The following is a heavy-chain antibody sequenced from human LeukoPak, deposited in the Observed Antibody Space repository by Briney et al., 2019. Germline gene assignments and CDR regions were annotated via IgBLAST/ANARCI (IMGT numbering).Heavy chain of an antibody. D-gene: IGHD3-10*01. CDR2: IATDGGGT. V-gene: IGHV3-64D*09. Sequence: PGGSLTLSCSVSGLPLSTYAMHCLRQAPGKGLEYVSAIATDGGGTYYADSEKGRFTISRDKSKNTLYLQMRSLRAEDTAVYYCMTRDTSGYWGQGTLVTVSS. J-gene: IGHJ4*02. CDR3: MTRDTSGY. CDR1: GLPLSTYA.